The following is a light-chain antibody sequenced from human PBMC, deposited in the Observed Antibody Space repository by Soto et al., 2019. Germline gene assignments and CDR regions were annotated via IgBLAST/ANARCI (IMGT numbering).Light chain of an antibody. V-gene: IGKV1-33*01. J-gene: IGKJ3*01. CDR2: DAS. CDR1: KTIARY. Sequence: DIQMTQSPSSLSASVGDRVTITCRATKTIARYLNWYQQKPGKAPNLLIYDASHLETGVPSRFSGSGSGTYFTLTISSLQPEDIATYYCQKYDDVPQFGPGTKVDF. CDR3: QKYDDVPQ.